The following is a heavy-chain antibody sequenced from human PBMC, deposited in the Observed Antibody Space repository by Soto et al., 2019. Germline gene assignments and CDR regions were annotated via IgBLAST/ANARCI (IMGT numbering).Heavy chain of an antibody. V-gene: IGHV1-18*01. D-gene: IGHD3-10*01. CDR2: ISAYNGNT. Sequence: ASVKVSCKASGYTFTSYGISWVRQAPGQGLEWMGWISAYNGNTNYAQKLQGRVTMTTDTSTSTAYMELRSLRSGDTAVYYCARAPKSLVWFGELADCGMDVWGQGTTVTVSS. CDR1: GYTFTSYG. CDR3: ARAPKSLVWFGELADCGMDV. J-gene: IGHJ6*02.